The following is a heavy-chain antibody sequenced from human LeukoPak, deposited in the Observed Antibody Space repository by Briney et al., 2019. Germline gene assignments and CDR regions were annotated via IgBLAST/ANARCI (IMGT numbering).Heavy chain of an antibody. CDR3: ARGRITMVRGLGDNWFDP. CDR1: GYTFTSYG. D-gene: IGHD3-10*01. Sequence: ASVKVSCKASGYTFTSYGISWVRQAPGQGLEWMGWISAYNGNTNYAQKLQGRVTMTTDTSTSTAYMELRSLRSDDTAVYYCARGRITMVRGLGDNWFDPWGQGTLVTVSS. J-gene: IGHJ5*02. V-gene: IGHV1-18*01. CDR2: ISAYNGNT.